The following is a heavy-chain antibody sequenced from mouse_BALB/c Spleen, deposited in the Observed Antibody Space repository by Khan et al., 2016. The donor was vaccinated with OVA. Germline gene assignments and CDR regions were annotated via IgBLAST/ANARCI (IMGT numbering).Heavy chain of an antibody. CDR1: GFTFSTYG. D-gene: IGHD1-1*01. CDR3: ARLAYYYDSEGVAY. J-gene: IGHJ3*01. CDR2: VSTGGHYT. V-gene: IGHV5-6*01. Sequence: EVELVESGGDVVKPGGSLKLSCAASGFTFSTYGMSWVRQTPDKRLEWVATVSTGGHYTYYPDTVKGRFTISRDNAKNTLYLQRRSLKSEDTAIFYWARLAYYYDSEGVAYWGQGTLVTVSA.